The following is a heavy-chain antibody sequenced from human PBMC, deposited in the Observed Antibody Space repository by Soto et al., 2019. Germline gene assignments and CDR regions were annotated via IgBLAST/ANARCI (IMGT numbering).Heavy chain of an antibody. D-gene: IGHD3-3*01. J-gene: IGHJ4*02. CDR2: ISGSGSSI. CDR3: ARVDEINLEWLSNFDY. Sequence: EVHLVESGGGLVKPGGSLRLSCAASGFTFSSCNMNWVRQAPGKGLEWVSSISGSGSSIYYADSVKGRFTISRDNAKNSPYLQMNSLRTEDTALYYCARVDEINLEWLSNFDYWGQGTLVTVSS. CDR1: GFTFSSCN. V-gene: IGHV3-21*01.